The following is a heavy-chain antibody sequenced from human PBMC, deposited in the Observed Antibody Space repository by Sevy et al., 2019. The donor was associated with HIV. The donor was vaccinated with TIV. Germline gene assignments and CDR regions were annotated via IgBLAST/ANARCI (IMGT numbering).Heavy chain of an antibody. V-gene: IGHV1-24*01. CDR2: FDPEDGET. CDR1: GYTLTELS. J-gene: IGHJ5*02. Sequence: ASVKVSCKVSGYTLTELSMHWVRQAPGKGLEWMGGFDPEDGETIYAQKFQGRVTMTEDTSTDTAYMELSSLRSEDTAVYYCATVHKYCSGGSCRPSLLSNWFDPWGQGTLVTVSS. CDR3: ATVHKYCSGGSCRPSLLSNWFDP. D-gene: IGHD2-15*01.